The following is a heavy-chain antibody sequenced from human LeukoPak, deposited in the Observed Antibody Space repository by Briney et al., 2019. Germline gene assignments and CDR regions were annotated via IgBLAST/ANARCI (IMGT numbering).Heavy chain of an antibody. Sequence: GGSLRLSCAASGFTFSSYSMNWVRQAPGKGLEWVSSISGSSSYIYYADSVKGRFTISRDNAKNSLYLQMNSLRAEDTAVYYCARDLTDIVATITSDYWGQGTLVTVSS. CDR1: GFTFSSYS. J-gene: IGHJ4*02. CDR2: ISGSSSYI. V-gene: IGHV3-21*01. D-gene: IGHD5-12*01. CDR3: ARDLTDIVATITSDY.